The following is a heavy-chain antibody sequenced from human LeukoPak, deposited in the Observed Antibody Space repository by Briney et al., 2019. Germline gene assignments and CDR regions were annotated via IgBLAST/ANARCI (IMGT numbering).Heavy chain of an antibody. V-gene: IGHV4-31*09. CDR1: GVSISSGGYY. Sequence: NPSETLSLTCTVSGVSISSGGYYWSWIRQHPGKGLEWIGYIYYTGSTYYNPSLKSRVTISVDIARTQFYLKLRLSSVTAAGADECAGARGYGFEREGYPWGQGTLVTVSS. CDR2: IYYTGST. CDR3: ARGYGFEREGYP. D-gene: IGHD5-18*01. J-gene: IGHJ5*02.